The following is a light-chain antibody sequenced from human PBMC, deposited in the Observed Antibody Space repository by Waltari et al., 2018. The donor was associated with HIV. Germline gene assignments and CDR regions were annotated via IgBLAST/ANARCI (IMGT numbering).Light chain of an antibody. CDR2: DSS. Sequence: LVLTQFQATLPLSQGERATLSCLASQTISGSIAWYQQRPGQPPRLLIYDSSNSATDIPARFSGSGSGTDFTLTIASLESEDFTFYYCQHRSSWPLYTFGQGTRVEI. V-gene: IGKV3-11*01. CDR1: QTISGS. CDR3: QHRSSWPLYT. J-gene: IGKJ2*01.